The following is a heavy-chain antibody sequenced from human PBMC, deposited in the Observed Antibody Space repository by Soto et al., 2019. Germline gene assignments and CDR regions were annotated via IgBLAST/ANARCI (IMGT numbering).Heavy chain of an antibody. V-gene: IGHV3-23*01. J-gene: IGHJ4*02. CDR3: AKILGKHYDY. CDR2: ISISGANT. Sequence: GGSLRLSCAASGFTFGSYAMSWVRQAPGKGLEWVSSISISGANTYYADSVKGRFTISRDNSKNTLYLQMNSLRAEDTALYYCAKILGKHYDYWGQGTLVTVS. CDR1: GFTFGSYA.